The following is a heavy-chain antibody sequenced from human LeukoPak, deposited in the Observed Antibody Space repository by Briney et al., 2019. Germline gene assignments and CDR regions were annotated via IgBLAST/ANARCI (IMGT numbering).Heavy chain of an antibody. Sequence: GGSLRLSCAASGFTFSSYAMSWVRQAPGKGLEWVSAISGSGGSTYYAHSVKGRFTISRDNSKNTLYLQMNSLRAEDTAVYYCAVMSSMEEYFDLWGRGTLVTVSS. J-gene: IGHJ2*01. CDR1: GFTFSSYA. V-gene: IGHV3-23*01. D-gene: IGHD6-13*01. CDR2: ISGSGGST. CDR3: AVMSSMEEYFDL.